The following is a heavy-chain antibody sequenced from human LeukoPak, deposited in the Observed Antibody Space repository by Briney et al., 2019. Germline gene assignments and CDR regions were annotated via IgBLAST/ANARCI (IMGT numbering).Heavy chain of an antibody. Sequence: ASVKVSCKASGGTFSSYAISWVRQAPGQGLEWMGGIIPIFGTANYAQKFQGRVTITADESTSTAYMELSSLRSEDTAVYYCARGGDYGDYAWFEPWGQGTLVTVSS. CDR3: ARGGDYGDYAWFEP. CDR2: IIPIFGTA. D-gene: IGHD4-17*01. J-gene: IGHJ5*02. CDR1: GGTFSSYA. V-gene: IGHV1-69*13.